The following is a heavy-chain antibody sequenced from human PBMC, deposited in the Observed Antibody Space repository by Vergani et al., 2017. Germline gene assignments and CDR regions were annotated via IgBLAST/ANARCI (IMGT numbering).Heavy chain of an antibody. D-gene: IGHD3-22*01. J-gene: IGHJ3*02. Sequence: QVQLVQSGAAVTKPGASVKVSCKASEYTFTNYDINWVRQATGQGVEWMGWMNPKSGNTDYAQKFQGRVTMTRNTSISTAYMELSSLRSEEKAFYYCAREIDYETSGHLGHDAFYIWGRGTIVTVSS. CDR3: AREIDYETSGHLGHDAFYI. CDR1: EYTFTNYD. V-gene: IGHV1-8*01. CDR2: MNPKSGNT.